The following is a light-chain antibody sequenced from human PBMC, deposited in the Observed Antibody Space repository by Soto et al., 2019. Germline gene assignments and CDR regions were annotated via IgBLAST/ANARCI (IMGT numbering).Light chain of an antibody. CDR2: GAS. Sequence: EIVMTQSPAALSVSPGERATLSCRASQSIKTNLVWYQQKPGQAPRLLISGASARATATPVRFSGSGSGTDFTLTISSLQSEDFAVYYCQQYINWPRTFGQGTKVEIK. CDR1: QSIKTN. J-gene: IGKJ1*01. V-gene: IGKV3-15*01. CDR3: QQYINWPRT.